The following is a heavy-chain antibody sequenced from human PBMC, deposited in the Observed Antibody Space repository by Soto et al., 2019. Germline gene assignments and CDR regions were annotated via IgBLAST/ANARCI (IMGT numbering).Heavy chain of an antibody. J-gene: IGHJ4*01. CDR1: GYSFTSYW. V-gene: IGHV5-51*01. D-gene: IGHD2-2*01. Sequence: LGESLKISCKTSGYSFTSYWIGWVRQMPGKGMEWMGNIYPYDSDTRYSPSFQGQVPISADTSITTAYLQWSGLRASDTAMYFCARHLVGSTRGNFDYWGQGTLVTVSS. CDR2: IYPYDSDT. CDR3: ARHLVGSTRGNFDY.